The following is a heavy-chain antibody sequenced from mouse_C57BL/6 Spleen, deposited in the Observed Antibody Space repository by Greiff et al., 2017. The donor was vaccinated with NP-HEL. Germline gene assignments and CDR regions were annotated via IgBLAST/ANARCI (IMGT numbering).Heavy chain of an antibody. J-gene: IGHJ4*01. Sequence: QVQLQQPGAELVKPGASVKMSCKASGYTFTSYWITWVKQRPGQGLEWIGDIYPGSGSTNYNEKFKSKATLTVDTSSSTAYMQLSSLTSEDSAVYYCARGGYGNYVDYAMDYWGQGTSVTVSS. CDR3: ARGGYGNYVDYAMDY. D-gene: IGHD2-1*01. V-gene: IGHV1-55*01. CDR2: IYPGSGST. CDR1: GYTFTSYW.